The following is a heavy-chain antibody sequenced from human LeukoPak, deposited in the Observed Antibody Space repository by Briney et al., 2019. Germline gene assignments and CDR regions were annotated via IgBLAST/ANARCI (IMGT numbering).Heavy chain of an antibody. CDR1: GGSISSSSYY. V-gene: IGHV4-39*07. CDR2: IYYSGST. Sequence: PSETLSLTCTVSGGSISSSSYYWGWIRQPPGKGLEWIGSIYYSGSTYYNPSLKSRVTISVDTSKNQFSLKLSSVTAADTAVYYCARLTGYSRGPYNWFDPWGQGTLVTVSS. D-gene: IGHD6-13*01. CDR3: ARLTGYSRGPYNWFDP. J-gene: IGHJ5*02.